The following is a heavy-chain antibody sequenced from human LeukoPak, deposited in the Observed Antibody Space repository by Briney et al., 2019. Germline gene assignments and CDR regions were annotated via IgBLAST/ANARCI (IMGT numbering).Heavy chain of an antibody. Sequence: ASVKVSCKASGYTFTSYDINWVRQATGQGLEWMGWMNPNSGNTGYAQKFQGRVTMTRNTSISTAYTELSSLRSEDTAVYYCARGKWELLSFDPWGQGTLVTVSS. J-gene: IGHJ5*02. CDR1: GYTFTSYD. V-gene: IGHV1-8*01. CDR2: MNPNSGNT. CDR3: ARGKWELLSFDP. D-gene: IGHD1-26*01.